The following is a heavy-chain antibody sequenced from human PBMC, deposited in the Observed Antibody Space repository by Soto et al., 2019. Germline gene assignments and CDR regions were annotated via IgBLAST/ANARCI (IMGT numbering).Heavy chain of an antibody. D-gene: IGHD2-15*01. CDR1: GYTFTSYD. CDR3: ARRYCSGGSCYSRGGMDV. V-gene: IGHV1-8*01. Sequence: QVQLVQSGAEVKKPGASVKVSCKASGYTFTSYDINWVRQATGQGLEGRGWMNPNSGNTAYAKKFQGRVTITRNTSISTAYMELSSLRSEDTAVYYCARRYCSGGSCYSRGGMDVWGQGTTVTVSS. CDR2: MNPNSGNT. J-gene: IGHJ6*02.